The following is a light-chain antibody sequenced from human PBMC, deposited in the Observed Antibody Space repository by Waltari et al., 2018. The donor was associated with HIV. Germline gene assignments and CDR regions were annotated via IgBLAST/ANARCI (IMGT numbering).Light chain of an antibody. CDR3: QQYNSWPRT. CDR2: DAS. CDR1: QSVSSN. Sequence: EIEMTQSPATLSVSPGERATLSCRASQSVSSNLAWYQQKFGQAPRLLIYDASTRATGIPARFSGSGSRTKFTLTSSSLQSEDFAAYYCQQYNSWPRTFGQGTKVEIK. V-gene: IGKV3-15*01. J-gene: IGKJ1*01.